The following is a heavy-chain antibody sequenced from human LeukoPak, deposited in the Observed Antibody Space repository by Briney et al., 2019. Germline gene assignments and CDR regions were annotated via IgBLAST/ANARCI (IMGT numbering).Heavy chain of an antibody. CDR3: ARDRTDSSGYRIDY. CDR1: GFTFSSYA. J-gene: IGHJ4*02. V-gene: IGHV4-4*07. Sequence: GSLRLSCAASGFTFSSYAMSWVRQPAGKGLEWIGRIYTSGSTNYNPSLKSRVTMSVDTSKNQFSLKLSSVTAADTAVYYCARDRTDSSGYRIDYWGQGTLVAVSS. CDR2: IYTSGST. D-gene: IGHD3-22*01.